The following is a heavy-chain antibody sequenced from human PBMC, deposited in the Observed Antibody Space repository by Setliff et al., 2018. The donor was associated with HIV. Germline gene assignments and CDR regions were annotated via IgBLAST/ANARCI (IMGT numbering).Heavy chain of an antibody. CDR2: ISGSGYP. CDR1: GFTFSTYA. D-gene: IGHD1-7*01. V-gene: IGHV3-23*01. J-gene: IGHJ6*02. Sequence: GGSLRLSCVASGFTFSTYAINWVRLAPGKGLEWVSSISGSGYPYYADSVKGRFTISRDNSKNTLFLQMDSLRAEDTALYYCARGRNRNYVVYGMDVWGQGTTVTVSS. CDR3: ARGRNRNYVVYGMDV.